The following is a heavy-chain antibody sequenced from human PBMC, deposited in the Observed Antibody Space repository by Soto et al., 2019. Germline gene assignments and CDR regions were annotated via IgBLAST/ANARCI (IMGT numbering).Heavy chain of an antibody. CDR2: ISSNGGTT. J-gene: IGHJ4*02. Sequence: EVQLAESGGGMVQPGGSLRLSCVASGFTFRSYDMKWVRQAPGKGLEYVSSISSNGGTTYYGNSVKGRFTISRDNSKNTLYLQMGSLRAEDMAVYYCVRRVSGNYDYWGQGTLVTVSS. V-gene: IGHV3-64*01. D-gene: IGHD1-7*01. CDR3: VRRVSGNYDY. CDR1: GFTFRSYD.